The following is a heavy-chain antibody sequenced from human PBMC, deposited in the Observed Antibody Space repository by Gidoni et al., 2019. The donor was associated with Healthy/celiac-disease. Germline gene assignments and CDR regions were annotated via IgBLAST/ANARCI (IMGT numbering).Heavy chain of an antibody. D-gene: IGHD2-15*01. V-gene: IGHV3-23*01. J-gene: IGHJ4*02. CDR2: ISGSGGST. CDR3: AKDAYEVVVAALTPGEYYFDY. Sequence: EVQLLESGGGLVQPGGSLRLSCAASGFTFSSYAMSWVRQAPGKGLEWVSAISGSGGSTYYADSVKGRFTISRDNSKNTLYLQMNSLRAEDTAVYYCAKDAYEVVVAALTPGEYYFDYWGQGTLVTVSS. CDR1: GFTFSSYA.